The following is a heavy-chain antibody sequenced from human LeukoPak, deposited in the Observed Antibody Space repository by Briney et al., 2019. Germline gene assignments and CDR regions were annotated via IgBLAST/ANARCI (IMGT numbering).Heavy chain of an antibody. V-gene: IGHV3-7*05. D-gene: IGHD2/OR15-2a*01. CDR3: ARNRGVDY. CDR1: GFTLRNYW. CDR2: IKQDGSEK. J-gene: IGHJ4*02. Sequence: GGPLRLSCAASGFTLRNYWMNWVRQAPGKGLEWVANIKQDGSEKYYVDSVKGRFTISRDITKNSVYLQMNSVRGEDTAVYYCARNRGVDYWGQGTLVTVSS.